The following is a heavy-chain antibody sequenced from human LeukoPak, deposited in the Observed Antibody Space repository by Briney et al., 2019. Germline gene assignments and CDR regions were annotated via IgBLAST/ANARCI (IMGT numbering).Heavy chain of an antibody. D-gene: IGHD1-26*01. Sequence: ASVMVSCKASGYTFTGYYMHWVRQAPGQGLEWMGWINPNGGGTKYAQNFQGRVTMTRDTSTSTAYMELSRLTSDDTAMYYCAREGSSGSTNYYGMDVWGQGTTVTVSS. J-gene: IGHJ6*02. CDR2: INPNGGGT. V-gene: IGHV1-2*02. CDR3: AREGSSGSTNYYGMDV. CDR1: GYTFTGYY.